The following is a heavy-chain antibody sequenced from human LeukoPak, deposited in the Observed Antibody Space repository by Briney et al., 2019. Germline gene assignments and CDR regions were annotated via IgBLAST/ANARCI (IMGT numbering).Heavy chain of an antibody. J-gene: IGHJ4*02. D-gene: IGHD3-22*01. CDR3: ARDITYDSSGYYYPFDY. Sequence: GGSLRLSCAASGFTFSSYAMHWVRQAPGKGLEWVAVISYDGSNKYYADSVKGRFTISRDNAKNSLYLQMNSLRAEDTAVYYCARDITYDSSGYYYPFDYWGQGTLVTVSS. V-gene: IGHV3-30-3*01. CDR1: GFTFSSYA. CDR2: ISYDGSNK.